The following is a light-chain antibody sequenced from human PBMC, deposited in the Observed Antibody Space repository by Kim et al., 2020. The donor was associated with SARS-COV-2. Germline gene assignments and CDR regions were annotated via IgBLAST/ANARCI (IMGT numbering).Light chain of an antibody. CDR2: AAS. J-gene: IGKJ1*01. CDR3: QQYYSYPQT. CDR1: QGISSY. V-gene: IGKV1-8*01. Sequence: AIRMTQSPSSFSASTGDRVTITCRASQGISSYLAWYQQKPGKAPKLLIYAASTLQSGVPSRFSGSGSGTDFTLTISCLQSEDFATYYCQQYYSYPQTFGQVTKVDIK.